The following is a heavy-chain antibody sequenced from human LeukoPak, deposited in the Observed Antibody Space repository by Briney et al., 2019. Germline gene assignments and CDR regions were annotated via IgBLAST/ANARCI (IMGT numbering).Heavy chain of an antibody. J-gene: IGHJ4*02. CDR1: GGSISSYY. D-gene: IGHD1-26*01. CDR3: ARDPWTHSGSYYS. Sequence: NPSETLSLTCTVSGGSISSYYWSWIRQPPGKGLEWIGYIYYSGSTNYNPSLKSRVTISVDTSKNQFSLKLSSVTAADTAVYYCARDPWTHSGSYYSWGQGTLVTVSS. CDR2: IYYSGST. V-gene: IGHV4-59*01.